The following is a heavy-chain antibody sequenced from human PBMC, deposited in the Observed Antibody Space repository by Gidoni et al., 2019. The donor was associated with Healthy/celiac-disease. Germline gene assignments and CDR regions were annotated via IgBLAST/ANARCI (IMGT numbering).Heavy chain of an antibody. D-gene: IGHD1-26*01. CDR2: IKHSGST. CDR3: ARSGGVGATDY. V-gene: IGHV4-34*01. J-gene: IGHJ4*02. Sequence: QVQLQQWGAGLLKPSETLSLTCAVYGGSFSGYYWSWIRPPPGKGLEWIGEIKHSGSTNYNPSLKSRVTISVDTSKNQFSLKLSSVTAADTAVYYCARSGGVGATDYWGQGTLVAVSS. CDR1: GGSFSGYY.